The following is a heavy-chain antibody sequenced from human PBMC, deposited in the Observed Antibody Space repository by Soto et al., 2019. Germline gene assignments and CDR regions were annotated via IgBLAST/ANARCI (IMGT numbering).Heavy chain of an antibody. CDR1: GGSFSGYY. D-gene: IGHD3-10*01. J-gene: IGHJ4*02. CDR3: ARGRTKDYYGSGSYIAY. Sequence: SETLSLTCAVYGGSFSGYYWSWIRQPPGKGLEWIGEINHSGSTNYNPSLKSRVTISVDTSKNQFSLKLSSVTAADTAVYYCARGRTKDYYGSGSYIAYWGQGTLVTVSS. CDR2: INHSGST. V-gene: IGHV4-34*01.